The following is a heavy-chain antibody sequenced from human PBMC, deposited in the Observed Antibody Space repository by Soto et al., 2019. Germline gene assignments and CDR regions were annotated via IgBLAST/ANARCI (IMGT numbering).Heavy chain of an antibody. J-gene: IGHJ4*02. V-gene: IGHV4-30-4*01. Sequence: SETLSLTCSVSGSSISSGDYYWNWIRQPPGKGLEWIGHIYYSGSTYYNSSLKSRVTISLDTSKNQFSLKLSSVTAAVTAVYYCASYDFWSGSVDYWGQGTLVTVPQ. CDR2: IYYSGST. D-gene: IGHD3-3*01. CDR1: GSSISSGDYY. CDR3: ASYDFWSGSVDY.